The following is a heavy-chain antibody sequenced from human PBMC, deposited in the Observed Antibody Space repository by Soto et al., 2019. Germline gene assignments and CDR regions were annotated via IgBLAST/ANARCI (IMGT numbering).Heavy chain of an antibody. Sequence: PSETLSLTCSVSGGSISSGDYYWSWIRQPPGKGLEWIGYIYYSGSTYYNPSLKSRVTISVDTSKNQFSLKLSSVTAADTAVYYCARGGDIVVVPAAMTYAYWGKGTLVTVSS. V-gene: IGHV4-30-4*01. J-gene: IGHJ4*02. CDR2: IYYSGST. D-gene: IGHD2-2*01. CDR3: ARGGDIVVVPAAMTYAY. CDR1: GGSISSGDYY.